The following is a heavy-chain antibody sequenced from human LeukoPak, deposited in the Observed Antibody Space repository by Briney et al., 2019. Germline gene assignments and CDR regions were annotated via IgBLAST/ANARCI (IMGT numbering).Heavy chain of an antibody. V-gene: IGHV1-2*02. CDR2: INPNSGGT. J-gene: IGHJ6*03. CDR1: GYSFIDYY. Sequence: ASVKVSCKTSGYSFIDYYIHWVRQAPGQGLEWMGWINPNSGGTNYAQKFQGRVTMTRDTSISTAYMELSRLRSDDTAVYYCARVGVVVVPAGHMDVWGKGTTVTVSS. D-gene: IGHD2-2*01. CDR3: ARVGVVVVPAGHMDV.